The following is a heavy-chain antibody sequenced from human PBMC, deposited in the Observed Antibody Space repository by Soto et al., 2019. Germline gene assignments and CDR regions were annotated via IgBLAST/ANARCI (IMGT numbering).Heavy chain of an antibody. J-gene: IGHJ6*02. CDR2: TSYDGSNK. CDR1: GFTFSSYA. CDR3: ASGDDDDVWGSFYGMDV. Sequence: GGSLRLSCAASGFTFSSYAMHWVRQAPGKGLEWVSLTSYDGSNKYYADSVKGRFTISRDNSKNTLYLQMNSLKTEDTAVYYCASGDDDDVWGSFYGMDVWGQGTTVTVSS. D-gene: IGHD3-16*01. V-gene: IGHV3-30*03.